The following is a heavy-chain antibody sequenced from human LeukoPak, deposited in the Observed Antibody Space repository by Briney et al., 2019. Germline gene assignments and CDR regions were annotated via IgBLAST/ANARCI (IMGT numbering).Heavy chain of an antibody. CDR1: GFTFSSYS. Sequence: GGSLRLSCAASGFTFSSYSMNWVRQAPGKGLEWVSYISSSSSTIYYADSVKGRFTISRDNAKNSLYLQMNSLRDEDTAVYYCSSSGWRDSDSGSDYWGQGTLVTVSS. V-gene: IGHV3-48*02. CDR3: SSSGWRDSDSGSDY. D-gene: IGHD6-19*01. J-gene: IGHJ4*02. CDR2: ISSSSSTI.